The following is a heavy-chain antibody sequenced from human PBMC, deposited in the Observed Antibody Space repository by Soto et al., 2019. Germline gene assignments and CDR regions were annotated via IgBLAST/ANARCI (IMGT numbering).Heavy chain of an antibody. D-gene: IGHD3-22*01. CDR1: GFTFSNYA. CDR3: AKARPSGGYYYVEAFDV. CDR2: VSSTGTSP. V-gene: IGHV3-23*01. J-gene: IGHJ3*01. Sequence: PGGSLRLPCSASGFTFSNYAMSWVRQSPGKGLEWVSGVSSTGTSPYYAGSVQGRFTISRDNSKNMFYLQMKSLRAEDTAIYYCAKARPSGGYYYVEAFDVWGQGTMVTVSS.